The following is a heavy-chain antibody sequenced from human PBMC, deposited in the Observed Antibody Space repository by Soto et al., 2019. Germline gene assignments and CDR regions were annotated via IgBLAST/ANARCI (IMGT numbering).Heavy chain of an antibody. J-gene: IGHJ4*02. CDR1: GFTFSSYG. Sequence: PVGSLRLSCAASGFTFSSYGMHWVRQAPGKGLEWVAVISYDGSNKNYADSVKGRFTISRDNSKNTLYLQMNSLRAEDTALYYCAKDRHGRVYYYDSSGYYLNEAFYFDYWGQGTLVTVSS. D-gene: IGHD3-22*01. CDR3: AKDRHGRVYYYDSSGYYLNEAFYFDY. V-gene: IGHV3-30*18. CDR2: ISYDGSNK.